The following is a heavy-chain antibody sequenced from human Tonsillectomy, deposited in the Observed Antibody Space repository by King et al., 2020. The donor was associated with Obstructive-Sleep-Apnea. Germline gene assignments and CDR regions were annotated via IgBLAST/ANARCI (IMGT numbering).Heavy chain of an antibody. CDR1: GGSISSYY. CDR3: ARVSSGSLGEYFQH. V-gene: IGHV4-59*01. J-gene: IGHJ1*01. Sequence: QLQESGPGLVKPSETLSLTCTVSGGSISSYYWSWIRQPPGKGLEWIGYIYYSGSTNYNPSLKSRVTISVDTSKNQFSLKLSSVTAADTAVYYCARVSSGSLGEYFQHWGQGTLVTVSS. D-gene: IGHD3-22*01. CDR2: IYYSGST.